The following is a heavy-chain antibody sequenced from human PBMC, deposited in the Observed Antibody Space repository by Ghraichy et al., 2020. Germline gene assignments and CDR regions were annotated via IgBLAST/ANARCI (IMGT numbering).Heavy chain of an antibody. CDR1: GGPFSDYY. D-gene: IGHD3-22*01. CDR2: MHHSGTT. Sequence: SETLSLSCAVYGGPFSDYYWSWIRQPPGKGLEWIGEMHHSGTTNYNPSLKTRVTMSVDTSKNQFSLKLSSVTAADTAVYYCARGRSYYDSSGYSYWGQGTLVTVSS. J-gene: IGHJ4*02. V-gene: IGHV4-34*01. CDR3: ARGRSYYDSSGYSY.